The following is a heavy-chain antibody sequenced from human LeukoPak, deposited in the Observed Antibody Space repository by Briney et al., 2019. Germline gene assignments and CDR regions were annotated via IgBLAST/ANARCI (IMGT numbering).Heavy chain of an antibody. J-gene: IGHJ4*02. CDR1: GYTFTRYY. V-gene: IGHV1-2*02. D-gene: IGHD6-13*01. CDR3: ARAPGTIAARDY. CDR2: INPNSGGT. Sequence: ASVTVSFKASGYTFTRYYMHWVRQAPGQGLEWMGWINPNSGGTNYAQKFQGRVTMTRDTSISTAYMELSRLRSDDTAVYYCARAPGTIAARDYWGQGTLVTVSS.